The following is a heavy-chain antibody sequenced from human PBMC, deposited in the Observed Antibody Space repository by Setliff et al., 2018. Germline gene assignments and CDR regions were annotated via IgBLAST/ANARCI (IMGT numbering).Heavy chain of an antibody. CDR3: ARSPALLGIVYLDP. J-gene: IGHJ5*02. V-gene: IGHV1-69*05. CDR2: TIPIFGTT. Sequence: SVKVSCKASGYTFSSYAMNWVRQAPGQGLEWMGGTIPIFGTTNYAQKFQGRVTIITDESTSTAYMELSSLTSADTAVYYCARSPALLGIVYLDPWGQGTRVTVSS. CDR1: GYTFSSYA. D-gene: IGHD2-15*01.